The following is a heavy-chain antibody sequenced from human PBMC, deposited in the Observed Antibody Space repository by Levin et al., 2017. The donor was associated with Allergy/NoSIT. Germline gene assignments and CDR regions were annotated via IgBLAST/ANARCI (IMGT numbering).Heavy chain of an antibody. V-gene: IGHV4-34*01. CDR1: GGSFSDYS. J-gene: IGHJ4*02. Sequence: PGGSLRLSCAVYGGSFSDYSWSWIRQPPGKGLEWIGEINGSGSTNYNPSLKSRVTISEDTSKNQFSLNLNSMTAADTAVYYCAREGRAVAGIADWGQGTLVTVSS. CDR3: AREGRAVAGIAD. CDR2: INGSGST. D-gene: IGHD6-19*01.